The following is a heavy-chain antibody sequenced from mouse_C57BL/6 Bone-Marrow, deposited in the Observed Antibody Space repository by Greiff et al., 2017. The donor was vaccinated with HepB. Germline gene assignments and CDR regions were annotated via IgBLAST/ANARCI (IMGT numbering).Heavy chain of an antibody. V-gene: IGHV1-85*01. CDR3: ARFEGTTVVAPFDY. Sequence: VQLKESGPELVKPGASVKLSCKASGYTFTSYDINWVKQRPGQGLEWIGWIYPRDGSTKYNEKFKGKATLTVDTSSSTAYMELHSLTSEDSAVYFCARFEGTTVVAPFDYWGQGTTLTVSS. CDR1: GYTFTSYD. CDR2: IYPRDGST. J-gene: IGHJ2*01. D-gene: IGHD1-1*01.